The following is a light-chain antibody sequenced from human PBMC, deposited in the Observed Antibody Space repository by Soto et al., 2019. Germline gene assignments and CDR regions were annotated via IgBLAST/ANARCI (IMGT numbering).Light chain of an antibody. CDR3: QQYGSPPIT. Sequence: PGERATLSCRASQSVSSTYLAWYQQQPGQAPRLLMSGTYNRATGTPDRFSGSGSGTDFTLTISRLEPEDFAVYYCQQYGSPPITFGQGTRLEIK. V-gene: IGKV3-20*01. J-gene: IGKJ5*01. CDR1: QSVSSTY. CDR2: GTY.